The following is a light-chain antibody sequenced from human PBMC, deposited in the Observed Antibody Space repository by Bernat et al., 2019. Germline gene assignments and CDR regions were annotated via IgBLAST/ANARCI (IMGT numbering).Light chain of an antibody. J-gene: IGKJ5*01. CDR2: AAS. Sequence: DIQMTQSPSSVSASIGDRVTITCRASQGISSRLAWYQQKLGKAPKLLISAASSLQSGVPSRFSVSGSGTDFILTISSLQPEDFATYYCQQGYSVPITFGQGTRLE. CDR1: QGISSR. V-gene: IGKV1-12*01. CDR3: QQGYSVPIT.